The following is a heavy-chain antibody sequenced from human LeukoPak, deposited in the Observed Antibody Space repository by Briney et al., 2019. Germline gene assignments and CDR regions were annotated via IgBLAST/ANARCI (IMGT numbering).Heavy chain of an antibody. CDR3: TTGSVGATHDGY. D-gene: IGHD1-26*01. CDR1: GFIFSSYG. J-gene: IGHJ4*02. CDR2: ISGSGRST. V-gene: IGHV3-23*01. Sequence: GGSLRLSCAASGFIFSSYGMHWVRQAPREGLEWVSGISGSGRSTFYADSVKGRSTISRDNSKNTLYLQMNNLKTEDTAVYYCTTGSVGATHDGYWGQGTLVTVSS.